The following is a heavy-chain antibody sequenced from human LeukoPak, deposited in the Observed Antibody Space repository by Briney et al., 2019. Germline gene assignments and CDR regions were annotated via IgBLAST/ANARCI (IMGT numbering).Heavy chain of an antibody. Sequence: PSETLSLTCTVSGGSISSYYWSWIRQPPGKGLEWIGYIYYSGSTNYNPSLKSRVTISVDTSKNQFSLKLSSVTAADTAVYYCAREAVAGKGPYFDYWGQGTLVTVSS. CDR3: AREAVAGKGPYFDY. CDR2: IYYSGST. J-gene: IGHJ4*02. CDR1: GGSISSYY. D-gene: IGHD6-19*01. V-gene: IGHV4-59*01.